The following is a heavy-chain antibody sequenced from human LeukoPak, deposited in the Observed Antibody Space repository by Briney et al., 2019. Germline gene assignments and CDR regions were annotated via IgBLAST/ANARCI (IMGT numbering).Heavy chain of an antibody. J-gene: IGHJ6*02. D-gene: IGHD2/OR15-2a*01. CDR3: SRSGLTGMREYERADYYYYGMDL. CDR2: VNYRGSP. CDR1: GGSFSGYL. Sequence: SETLSLTCDVPGGSFSGYLWSWIRQSPGKGLEWIGEVNYRGSPNYNPSLESRVTISVDTSKNQLSLKLTSVTAADTALYYCSRSGLTGMREYERADYYYYGMDLWGQGTAVTVFS. V-gene: IGHV4-34*01.